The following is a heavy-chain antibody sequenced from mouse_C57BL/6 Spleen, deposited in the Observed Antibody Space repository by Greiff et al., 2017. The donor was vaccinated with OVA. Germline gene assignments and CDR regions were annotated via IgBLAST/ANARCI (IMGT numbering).Heavy chain of an antibody. D-gene: IGHD1-2*01. V-gene: IGHV7-3*01. Sequence: EVMLVESGGGLVQPGGSLSLSCAASGFTFTDYYMSWVRQPPGKALGWLGFIRNKANGYTTEYSASVKGRVTISRDNSQRILYLQMNALRAEDSATYYCARYLHYYGVVGHFDYWGQGTTLTVSS. CDR3: ARYLHYYGVVGHFDY. CDR1: GFTFTDYY. J-gene: IGHJ2*01. CDR2: IRNKANGYTT.